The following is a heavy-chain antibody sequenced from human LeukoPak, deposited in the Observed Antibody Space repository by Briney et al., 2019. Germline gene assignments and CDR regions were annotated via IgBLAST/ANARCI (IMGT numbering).Heavy chain of an antibody. D-gene: IGHD2-15*01. CDR3: ARGARRYCSGGSCYSSYYFDY. CDR1: GYTFTSYD. CDR2: MNPNSGNT. J-gene: IGHJ4*02. V-gene: IGHV1-8*01. Sequence: ASVKVSCKASGYTFTSYDINWVRQATGQGLEWMGWMNPNSGNTGYAQKFQGRVTMTRNTSISTAYMELRSLRAEDTAVYYCARGARRYCSGGSCYSSYYFDYWGQGTLVTVSS.